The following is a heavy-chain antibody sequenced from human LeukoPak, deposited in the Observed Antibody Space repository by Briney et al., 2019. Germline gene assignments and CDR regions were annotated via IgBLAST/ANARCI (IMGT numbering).Heavy chain of an antibody. D-gene: IGHD2-2*02. CDR3: ARLGYCSSTSCYTYYYYYYYMDV. Sequence: GGSLRLSCAASGFTFDDYGMSWVRQAPGKGLEWVSGINWNGGSTGYADSVKGRFTISRDNAKNSLYLQMNSLRAEDTALYYCARLGYCSSTSCYTYYYYYYYMDVWGKGTTVTVSS. J-gene: IGHJ6*03. V-gene: IGHV3-20*04. CDR2: INWNGGST. CDR1: GFTFDDYG.